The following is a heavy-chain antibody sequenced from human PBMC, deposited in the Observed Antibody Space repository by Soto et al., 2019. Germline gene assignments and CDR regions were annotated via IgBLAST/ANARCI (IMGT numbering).Heavy chain of an antibody. D-gene: IGHD6-19*01. CDR2: IYYSGST. J-gene: IGHJ6*02. V-gene: IGHV4-39*01. Sequence: QLQLQESGPGLVKPSETLSLTCTVSGGSISSSGYYWGWIRQPPGKGLEWIGSIYYSGSTYYNPSLKSRVTISVDTSKNQFSLKLSSVTAADTAVYYCARHTYSSGWLGYGMDVWGQGTTVTVSS. CDR3: ARHTYSSGWLGYGMDV. CDR1: GGSISSSGYY.